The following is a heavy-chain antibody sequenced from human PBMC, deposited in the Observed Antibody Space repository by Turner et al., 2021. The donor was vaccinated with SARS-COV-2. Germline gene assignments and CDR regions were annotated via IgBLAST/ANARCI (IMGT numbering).Heavy chain of an antibody. CDR3: TRVPSGGWFDP. J-gene: IGHJ5*02. Sequence: QLQLQESGPGLVKPSETLSLTCTVSGGSISSSSYYWGWIRQPPGKGLEWIGRIYTSGLTDYNPSLKSRVTMSVDTSKNKLSLRLTSVTAADTAVYYCTRVPSGGWFDPWGQGTLVSVSS. CDR2: IYTSGLT. CDR1: GGSISSSSYY. V-gene: IGHV4-39*07. D-gene: IGHD3-3*01.